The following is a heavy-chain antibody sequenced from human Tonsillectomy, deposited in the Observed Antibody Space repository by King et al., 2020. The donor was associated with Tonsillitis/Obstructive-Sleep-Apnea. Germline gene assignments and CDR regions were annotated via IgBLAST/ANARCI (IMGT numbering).Heavy chain of an antibody. D-gene: IGHD2/OR15-2a*01. J-gene: IGHJ5*01. Sequence: QVQLIQSGAEVKKPGASVKVSCKVSGYTLTALSIHWVRQAPGKGLEWMGGFDPEDGETIYAQNFQGRVTMTEDASSDTAYMELSSLRYEDTSVYYCATWRPEVLRPTFSDSWGQGPLVTVSS. CDR1: GYTLTALS. V-gene: IGHV1-24*01. CDR3: ATWRPEVLRPTFSDS. CDR2: FDPEDGET.